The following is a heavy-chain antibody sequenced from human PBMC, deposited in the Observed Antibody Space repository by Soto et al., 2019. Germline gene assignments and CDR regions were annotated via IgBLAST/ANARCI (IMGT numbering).Heavy chain of an antibody. CDR3: AREVRGRFWFDP. D-gene: IGHD3-10*01. V-gene: IGHV1-8*01. CDR2: MNPNSGNT. Sequence: QVQLVQSGAEVKKPGASVKVSCKASGYTFTSYDINWVRQDTGQGLEWMGWMNPNSGNTGYAQKFQGRVTMTRNTSISTACMELSSLRSEDTAVYYCAREVRGRFWFDPWGQGTLVTVSS. J-gene: IGHJ5*02. CDR1: GYTFTSYD.